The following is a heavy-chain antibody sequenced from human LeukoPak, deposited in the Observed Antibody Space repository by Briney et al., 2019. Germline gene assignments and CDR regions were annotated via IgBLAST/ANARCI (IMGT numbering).Heavy chain of an antibody. J-gene: IGHJ4*02. V-gene: IGHV4-59*01. CDR2: IYYSGST. D-gene: IGHD3-10*01. CDR1: GGSISSYY. Sequence: SETLSLTCTVSGGSISSYYWSWIRQPPGKGLEWIGYIYYSGSTNYNPSLKSRVTISVDTSKNQFSLKLSSVTTADTAVYYCARATGYGSGSYNDYWGQGTLVTVSS. CDR3: ARATGYGSGSYNDY.